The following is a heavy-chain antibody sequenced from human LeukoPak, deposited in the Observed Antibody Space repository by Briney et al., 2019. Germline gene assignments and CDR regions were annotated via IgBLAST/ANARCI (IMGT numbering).Heavy chain of an antibody. CDR3: AREPHYYDSSGYLSY. J-gene: IGHJ4*02. V-gene: IGHV3-30-3*01. CDR2: ISYDGSNK. D-gene: IGHD3-22*01. Sequence: GGSLRLSCAASGFTFSIYNMKWVRQAPGKGLEWVAVISYDGSNKYYADSVKGRFTISRDNSKNTLYLQMNSLRAEDTAVYYCAREPHYYDSSGYLSYWGQGILVTVSS. CDR1: GFTFSIYN.